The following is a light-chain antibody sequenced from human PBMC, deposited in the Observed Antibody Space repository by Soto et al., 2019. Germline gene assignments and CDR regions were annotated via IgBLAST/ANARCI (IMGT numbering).Light chain of an antibody. J-gene: IGKJ1*01. CDR2: DAS. Sequence: DIQMTQSPSTLSASVGDRVTITCRASQSISDWLAWFQLKPGKAPKLRIYDASSLESGVPSRFSGSGSGTEFTLTISSLQPDDFASYYCHQYNNYSTFGQGTKVEIK. CDR3: HQYNNYST. CDR1: QSISDW. V-gene: IGKV1-5*01.